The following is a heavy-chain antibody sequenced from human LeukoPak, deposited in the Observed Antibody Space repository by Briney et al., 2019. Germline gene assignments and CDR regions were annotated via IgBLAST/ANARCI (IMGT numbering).Heavy chain of an antibody. D-gene: IGHD1-1*01. J-gene: IGHJ4*02. CDR1: GGSISNNNYY. Sequence: PSETLSLTCTVSGGSISNNNYYWAWIRQPPGKGLECIGSIYYSVSPYYNPSLKSRVTISVDTSKNQFSLRLSSVTAADTAVYYCATWRTAKTGFDYWGQGTLVTVSS. CDR3: ATWRTAKTGFDY. V-gene: IGHV4-39*01. CDR2: IYYSVSP.